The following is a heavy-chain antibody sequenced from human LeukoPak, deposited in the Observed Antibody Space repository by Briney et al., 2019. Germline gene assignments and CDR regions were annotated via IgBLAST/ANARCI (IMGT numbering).Heavy chain of an antibody. Sequence: GGSLRLSCAASGFTLSSYAMSWVRQAPGKGLEWVSAISGSGGSTYYADSVKGRFTISRDNSKNTLYLQMNNLRAEDTAVYYCAKSTHTSHPLTQFDYWGQGTLVTVSS. CDR2: ISGSGGST. D-gene: IGHD2-2*01. CDR3: AKSTHTSHPLTQFDY. CDR1: GFTLSSYA. V-gene: IGHV3-23*01. J-gene: IGHJ4*02.